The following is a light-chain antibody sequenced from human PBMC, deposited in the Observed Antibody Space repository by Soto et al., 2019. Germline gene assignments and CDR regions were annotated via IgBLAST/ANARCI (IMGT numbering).Light chain of an antibody. CDR3: QQYNSYWT. Sequence: DIQMTQSPSTLPASVGDRVTITCRASQSISSWLAWYQQKPGKAPKLLIYKASSLESGVPSRFSGSGSGTDFTLVIGGLQPDDFATYYCQQYNSYWTFGQGTKGEIK. J-gene: IGKJ1*01. V-gene: IGKV1-5*03. CDR2: KAS. CDR1: QSISSW.